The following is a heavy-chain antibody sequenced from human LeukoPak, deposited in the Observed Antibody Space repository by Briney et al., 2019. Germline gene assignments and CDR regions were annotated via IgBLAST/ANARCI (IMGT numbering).Heavy chain of an antibody. V-gene: IGHV3-9*01. J-gene: IGHJ4*02. Sequence: GGSLRLSCAASGFTFDDYAMHWVRQAPGKGLEWVSGISWNSGSIGYADSVKGRFTISRDNAKNSLYLQMNSLRAEDTALYYCAKDPVWFGELLPRYFDYWGQGTLVTVSS. D-gene: IGHD3-10*01. CDR2: ISWNSGSI. CDR1: GFTFDDYA. CDR3: AKDPVWFGELLPRYFDY.